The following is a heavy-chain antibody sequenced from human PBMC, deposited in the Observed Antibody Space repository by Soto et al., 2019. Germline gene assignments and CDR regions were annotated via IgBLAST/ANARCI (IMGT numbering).Heavy chain of an antibody. Sequence: QVQLQESGPGLVKPSETLSLTCTVSGGSISSYYWSWIRQPPGKGLEWIGYIYYSGSTNYNPSLKRRVPLSVDTSKHQCSLKPSSVTAADPAVYYCAGGEDYYDSSGYGFAPWGQGTLVTVSS. CDR2: IYYSGST. D-gene: IGHD3-22*01. J-gene: IGHJ5*02. CDR3: AGGEDYYDSSGYGFAP. CDR1: GGSISSYY. V-gene: IGHV4-59*01.